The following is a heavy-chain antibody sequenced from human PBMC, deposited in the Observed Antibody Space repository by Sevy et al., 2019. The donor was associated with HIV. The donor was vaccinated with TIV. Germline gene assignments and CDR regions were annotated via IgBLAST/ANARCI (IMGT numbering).Heavy chain of an antibody. CDR3: ARVHGDYTYFAY. CDR2: IFASGST. CDR1: GGSISSHY. Sequence: SETLSLTCTVSGGSISSHYWSWIRQPAGKGLEWIGRIFASGSTNYNPSLKSRVSMSIDTSKKKFSLKLTSVTAADTAVYYSARVHGDYTYFAYWGQGTLVTVSS. D-gene: IGHD4-17*01. V-gene: IGHV4-4*07. J-gene: IGHJ4*02.